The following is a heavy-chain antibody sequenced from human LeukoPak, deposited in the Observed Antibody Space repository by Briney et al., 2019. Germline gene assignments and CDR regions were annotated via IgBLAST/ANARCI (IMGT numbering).Heavy chain of an antibody. CDR3: ARDTPSARLRYFDWAYYYYMDV. J-gene: IGHJ6*03. Sequence: GGTLRLSCAASGFTFSSYWMSWVRQAPGKGLEWVANIKQDGSEKYYVDSVKGRFTISRDNAKNSLYLQMNSLRAEDTAVYYCARDTPSARLRYFDWAYYYYMDVWGKGTTVTVSS. V-gene: IGHV3-7*01. CDR2: IKQDGSEK. CDR1: GFTFSSYW. D-gene: IGHD3-9*01.